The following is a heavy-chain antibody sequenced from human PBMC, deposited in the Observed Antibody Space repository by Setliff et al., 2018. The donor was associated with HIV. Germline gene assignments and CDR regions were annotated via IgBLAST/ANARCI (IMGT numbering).Heavy chain of an antibody. CDR3: ARAGAEVTSRFDW. J-gene: IGHJ4*02. D-gene: IGHD2-21*02. CDR1: GHSFTTYF. Sequence: GASVKVSCKASGHSFTTYFLHWVRQAPGQGLEWMGMINPSGGEPSYAQRFQGRVTMTRDTSTSTVFMDLSSLSFEDTAVYYCARAGAEVTSRFDWWGQGTLVTVSS. V-gene: IGHV1-46*01. CDR2: INPSGGEP.